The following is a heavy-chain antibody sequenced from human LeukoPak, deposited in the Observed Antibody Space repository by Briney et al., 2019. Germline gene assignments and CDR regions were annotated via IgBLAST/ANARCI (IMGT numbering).Heavy chain of an antibody. CDR2: TNHSGST. J-gene: IGHJ5*02. Sequence: SETLSLTCAVYGGSFSGYYWSWIRQPPGKGLEWIGETNHSGSTNYNPSLKSRVTISVDTSKDQFSLRLRSVTAADTAVYYCARVFDDYYDSSADPPLWFDPWGQGTLVTVSS. CDR1: GGSFSGYY. D-gene: IGHD3-22*01. CDR3: ARVFDDYYDSSADPPLWFDP. V-gene: IGHV4-34*01.